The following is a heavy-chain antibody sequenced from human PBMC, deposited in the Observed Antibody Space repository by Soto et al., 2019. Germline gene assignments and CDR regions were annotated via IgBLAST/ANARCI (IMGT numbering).Heavy chain of an antibody. CDR1: GYTFTKYG. D-gene: IGHD2-2*02. CDR2: IGVYNGKT. V-gene: IGHV1-18*04. Sequence: QEQLVQSGGEVKKPGASVRVSCKASGYTFTKYGITWVRQAPGQGLEWMGWIGVYNGKTNYARKLQGRVIMTADTSASTAYMELRSRRSDDTDVYYCSRARYCTSPSCYNHYYYGMDIWGQGTTVSVSS. CDR3: SRARYCTSPSCYNHYYYGMDI. J-gene: IGHJ6*02.